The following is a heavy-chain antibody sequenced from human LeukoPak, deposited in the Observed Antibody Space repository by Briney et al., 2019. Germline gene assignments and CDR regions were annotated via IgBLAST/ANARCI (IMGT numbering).Heavy chain of an antibody. CDR1: GFTFSSYA. Sequence: GGSLRLSCAASGFTFSSYAMSWVRQAPGKGLEWVSAISGSGGSTYYADSVKGRFTISRDNSKNTLYLQMNSLRAEDTAVYYCAKDQKYYYDSSGYPEGYDYWGQGTLVTVSS. CDR2: ISGSGGST. V-gene: IGHV3-23*01. D-gene: IGHD3-22*01. J-gene: IGHJ4*02. CDR3: AKDQKYYYDSSGYPEGYDY.